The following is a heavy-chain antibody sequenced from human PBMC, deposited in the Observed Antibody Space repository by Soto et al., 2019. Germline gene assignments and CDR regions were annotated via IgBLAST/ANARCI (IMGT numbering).Heavy chain of an antibody. CDR3: XRDRRDVYNDGSTLYDY. CDR1: GFTFSSYA. CDR2: IGASGGNT. J-gene: IGHJ4*02. D-gene: IGHD3-10*01. V-gene: IGHV3-23*01. Sequence: GGSLRLSCAASGFTFSSYAMSWVRQAPGKGLQWVSAIGASGGNTYYADSVKGRFTISRDNFKNTLYLQMNSLRAEDTAVYYCXRDRRDVYNDGSTLYDYWGQGTLVTVSS.